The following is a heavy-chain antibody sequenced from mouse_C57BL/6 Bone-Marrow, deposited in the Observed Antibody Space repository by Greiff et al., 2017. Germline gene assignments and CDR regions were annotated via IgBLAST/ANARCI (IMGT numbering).Heavy chain of an antibody. CDR1: GYTFTSYW. CDR2: IDPSDSYT. Sequence: QVQLQQPGAELVMPGASVKLSCKASGYTFTSYWMHWVKQRPGQGLEWIGEIDPSDSYTNYNQKFKGKSTLTVDKSSSTAYMQLSSLTSEDSAVYYCAIEDLLLRYPHWYFDVWGTGTTVTVAS. J-gene: IGHJ1*03. D-gene: IGHD1-1*01. CDR3: AIEDLLLRYPHWYFDV. V-gene: IGHV1-69*01.